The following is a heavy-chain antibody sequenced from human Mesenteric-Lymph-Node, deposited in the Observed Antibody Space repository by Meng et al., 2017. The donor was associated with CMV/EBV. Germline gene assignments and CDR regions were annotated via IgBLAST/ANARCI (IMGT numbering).Heavy chain of an antibody. CDR1: GFTFRSYS. D-gene: IGHD3-22*01. J-gene: IGHJ4*02. V-gene: IGHV3-21*01. CDR3: AKEGDDSSGLYFHS. Sequence: GESLKISCAASGFTFRSYSMNWVRQAPGKGLEWVSSVSGSTTYIDYADSVKGRFTISRDNAKNSLYLQMNSLRAEDTAVYYCAKEGDDSSGLYFHSWGQGTLVTVSS. CDR2: VSGSTTYI.